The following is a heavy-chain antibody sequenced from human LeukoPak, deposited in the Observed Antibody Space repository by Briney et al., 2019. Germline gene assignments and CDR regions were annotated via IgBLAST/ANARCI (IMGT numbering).Heavy chain of an antibody. V-gene: IGHV3-48*02. CDR3: ARAYSSLSGRDGFDI. Sequence: GGSLRLSCVASGFTLSSYSMNWVRQAPGKGLEWVSYIGSSGSTVYYADSVKGRFTISRDNAKNSLYLQMNSLRDEDTAVYYCARAYSSLSGRDGFDIWGQGTTVVVSA. J-gene: IGHJ3*02. D-gene: IGHD6-6*01. CDR2: IGSSGSTV. CDR1: GFTLSSYS.